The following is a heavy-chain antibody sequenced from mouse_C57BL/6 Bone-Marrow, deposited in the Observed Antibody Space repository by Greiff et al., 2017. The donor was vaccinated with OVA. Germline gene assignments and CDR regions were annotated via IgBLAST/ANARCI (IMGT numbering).Heavy chain of an antibody. CDR3: ARHMVKDY. J-gene: IGHJ2*01. CDR2: ISSGGSYT. V-gene: IGHV5-6*01. D-gene: IGHD2-2*01. Sequence: EVQVVESGGDLVKPGGSLKLSCAASGFTFSSYGMSWVRQTPDKRLEWVATISSGGSYTYYPDSVKGRFTISRDNAKNTLYLQMSSLKSEDTAMYYCARHMVKDYWGQGTTLTVSS. CDR1: GFTFSSYG.